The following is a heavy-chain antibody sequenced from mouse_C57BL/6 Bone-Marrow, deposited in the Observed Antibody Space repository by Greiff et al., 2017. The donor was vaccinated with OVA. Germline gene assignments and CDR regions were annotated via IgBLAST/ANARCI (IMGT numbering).Heavy chain of an antibody. CDR1: EYSFPSHD. CDR2: INSDGGST. Sequence: DVQLVESGGGLVQPGASLKLSCESNEYSFPSHDMSWVRKTPEKRLELVAAINSDGGSTYYPDTMEGRFIISRDNTKKTLYLQMSSLRSEDTALYYYARHGNYRFDYWGQGTTLTVSS. CDR3: ARHGNYRFDY. J-gene: IGHJ2*01. V-gene: IGHV5-2*01. D-gene: IGHD2-1*01.